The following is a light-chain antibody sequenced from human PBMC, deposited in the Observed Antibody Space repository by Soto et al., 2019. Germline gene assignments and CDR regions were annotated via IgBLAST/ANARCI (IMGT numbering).Light chain of an antibody. Sequence: SYELTQPPSVSVAPGQTARIPCGGNDIGSQSVHWYQQRPGQAPVLVIFYDRERPSGIPERFSGSNPGNTATLTISRVEAGDEADYYCQVWDRGTEHVVFGGGTKLTVL. CDR3: QVWDRGTEHVV. CDR2: YDR. V-gene: IGLV3-21*04. J-gene: IGLJ3*02. CDR1: DIGSQS.